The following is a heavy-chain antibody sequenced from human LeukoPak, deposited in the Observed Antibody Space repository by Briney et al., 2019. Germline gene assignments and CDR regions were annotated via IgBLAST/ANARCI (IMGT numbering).Heavy chain of an antibody. Sequence: SETLSLTCTVSGGSISSYYWSWIRQPPGKGLEWIGYIYYSGSTNYNPSLKSRVTISVDTSKNQFSLKLSSVTAADTAVYYCARSSGYYYDSSGPGAFDIWGQGTMVTVS. CDR1: GGSISSYY. CDR2: IYYSGST. CDR3: ARSSGYYYDSSGPGAFDI. J-gene: IGHJ3*02. V-gene: IGHV4-59*08. D-gene: IGHD3-22*01.